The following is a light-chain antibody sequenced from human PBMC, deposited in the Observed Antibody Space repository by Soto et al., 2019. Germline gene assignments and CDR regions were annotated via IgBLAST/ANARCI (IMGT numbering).Light chain of an antibody. Sequence: QSVLTQPPSASGTPGQRVTISCSGSTSNIGSNTVNWYYHLPGTAPKLLMYSNYQRPSGVPDRFSGSKSGTSASLAISGLQSEDEADYYCAAWDDSLNGVVFGGGTKVTVL. CDR2: SNY. V-gene: IGLV1-44*01. CDR3: AAWDDSLNGVV. CDR1: TSNIGSNT. J-gene: IGLJ2*01.